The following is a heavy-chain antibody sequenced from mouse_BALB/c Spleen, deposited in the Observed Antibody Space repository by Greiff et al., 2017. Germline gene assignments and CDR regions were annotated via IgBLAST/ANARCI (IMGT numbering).Heavy chain of an antibody. CDR1: GFNIKDYY. CDR2: IDPENGNT. D-gene: IGHD4-1*01. CDR3: APGTGYYAMDY. Sequence: EVQLQQSGAELVRPGALVKLSCKASGFNIKDYYMPWVKQRPEQGLEWIGWIDPENGNTIYDPKFQGKASITADTSSNTAYLQLSSLTSEDTAVYYCAPGTGYYAMDYWGQGTSVTVSS. V-gene: IGHV14-1*02. J-gene: IGHJ4*01.